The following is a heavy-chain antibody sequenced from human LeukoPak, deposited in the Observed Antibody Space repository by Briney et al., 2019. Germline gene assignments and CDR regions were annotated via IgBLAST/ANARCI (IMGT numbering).Heavy chain of an antibody. J-gene: IGHJ3*01. D-gene: IGHD5-24*01. CDR3: ARDFSRRRWLPSGAFEL. CDR1: GFTFDDYA. Sequence: GGSLRLSCAASGFTFDDYAMHWVRQAPGKGLEWVSGISWNSGIIGYADSVKGRFTISRDNAKNSLYLQMNSLRAEDTALYYWARDFSRRRWLPSGAFELWGQGTMVTVSS. V-gene: IGHV3-9*01. CDR2: ISWNSGII.